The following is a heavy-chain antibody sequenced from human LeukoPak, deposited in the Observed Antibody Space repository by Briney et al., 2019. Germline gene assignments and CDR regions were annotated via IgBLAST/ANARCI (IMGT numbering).Heavy chain of an antibody. Sequence: QAGGSLRLSCAASGFTFSSYAMSWVRQAPGKVLEWVSAISGSGGSTYYADSVKGRFTISRDNSKNTLYLQMNSLRAEDTGVYYCAKDSLSSSWYEGVNWFDPWGQGTLVTVSS. D-gene: IGHD6-13*01. J-gene: IGHJ5*02. CDR1: GFTFSSYA. CDR2: ISGSGGST. V-gene: IGHV3-23*01. CDR3: AKDSLSSSWYEGVNWFDP.